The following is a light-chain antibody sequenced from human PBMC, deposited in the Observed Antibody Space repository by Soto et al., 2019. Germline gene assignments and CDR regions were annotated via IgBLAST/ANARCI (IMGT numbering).Light chain of an antibody. J-gene: IGKJ2*01. CDR1: QSVLYSSNNKDY. V-gene: IGKV4-1*01. CDR3: QQYYITPPT. CDR2: WAS. Sequence: DIVMTQSPDSLAVSLGERATTNCKSSQSVLYSSNNKDYLAWYQQKPGQPPKLLIYWASTRESGVPDRFRGSGSGTDFTLTISSLQAEDVAVYHCQQYYITPPTFGQGTKLEIK.